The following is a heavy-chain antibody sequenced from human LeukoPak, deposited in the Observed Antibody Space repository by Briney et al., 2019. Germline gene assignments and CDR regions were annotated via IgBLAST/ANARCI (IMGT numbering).Heavy chain of an antibody. Sequence: GGSLKLSCKVSGYRFTSYWIGWVRQLPGKGLEGMGIIYPGDSDTRCSPSFQGQVTISADKSISTAYLQWSSLKASDTAMYYCARRYCSGGTCYLDYWGQGTLVTVSS. V-gene: IGHV5-51*01. CDR3: ARRYCSGGTCYLDY. D-gene: IGHD2-15*01. CDR1: GYRFTSYW. CDR2: IYPGDSDT. J-gene: IGHJ4*02.